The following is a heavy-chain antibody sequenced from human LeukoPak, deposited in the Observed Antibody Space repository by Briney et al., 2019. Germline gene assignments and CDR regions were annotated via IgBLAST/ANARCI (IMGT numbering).Heavy chain of an antibody. J-gene: IGHJ6*03. CDR2: ISSGSTYI. V-gene: IGHV3-21*01. Sequence: GGSLRLSCAASGFTISSYNMNWVRQAPGRGLEWVSSISSGSTYIYYADSVKGRFTISRDNAKNSLFLQMNSLRAEDTAVYYCGRVQSGQGYYYYYMDVWGKGTTVTVSS. CDR3: GRVQSGQGYYYYYMDV. CDR1: GFTISSYN.